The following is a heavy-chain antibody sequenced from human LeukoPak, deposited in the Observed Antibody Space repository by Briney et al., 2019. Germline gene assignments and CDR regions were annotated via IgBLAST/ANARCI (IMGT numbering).Heavy chain of an antibody. J-gene: IGHJ4*02. D-gene: IGHD2-2*01. CDR2: ISSSSVTI. CDR3: AGLLVCSTTSCYGVDY. Sequence: GGSLRLSCVASGFTFSTSSMNWVRQAPGKGLEWISYISSSSVTIYYADSVKGRFTISRDNARNSLYLQMSSLRAEDTAVYYCAGLLVCSTTSCYGVDYWGQGTLVTVSS. V-gene: IGHV3-48*01. CDR1: GFTFSTSS.